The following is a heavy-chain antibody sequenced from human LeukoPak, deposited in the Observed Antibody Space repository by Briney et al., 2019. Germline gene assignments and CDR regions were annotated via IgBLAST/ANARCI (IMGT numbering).Heavy chain of an antibody. V-gene: IGHV4-4*07. CDR3: ARDWARVWYDSSGYYPEGNWFDP. Sequence: SETLSLTCNVSGGSISSYYWSWIRQPPGKGLEWIGRIYTSGSTNYNPSLKSRVTMSVDTSKNQFSLKLSSVTAADTGVYYCARDWARVWYDSSGYYPEGNWFDPWGQGTLVTVSS. CDR1: GGSISSYY. D-gene: IGHD3-22*01. CDR2: IYTSGST. J-gene: IGHJ5*02.